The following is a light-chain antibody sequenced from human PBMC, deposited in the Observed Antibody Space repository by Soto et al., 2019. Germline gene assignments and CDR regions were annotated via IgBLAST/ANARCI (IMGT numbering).Light chain of an antibody. V-gene: IGKV1-27*01. Sequence: DIQMTQSPSSLSASVGDTVTITCRASQDIINHLAWYQQRPGKVPNLLIYGASTLHSGVPSRFRGSGSGTHFNLPISSLQPEDVATYYCQNYHLALGTFGQGTRLEIK. J-gene: IGKJ5*01. CDR1: QDIINH. CDR2: GAS. CDR3: QNYHLALGT.